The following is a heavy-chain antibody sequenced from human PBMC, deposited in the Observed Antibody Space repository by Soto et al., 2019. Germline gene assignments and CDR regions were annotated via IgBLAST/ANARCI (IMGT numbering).Heavy chain of an antibody. CDR2: ISADGSDK. J-gene: IGHJ4*02. V-gene: IGHV3-30*18. CDR3: TKGSEVARQELDY. Sequence: GGSLRLSCAASGFTFSNFGMHWGRQAPGKGLEWVAAISADGSDKYFSDSVKGRFTISRDNSKNTLFLQMNSLRVEDTAVYYCTKGSEVARQELDYWGQGTLVTVSS. CDR1: GFTFSNFG. D-gene: IGHD3-3*01.